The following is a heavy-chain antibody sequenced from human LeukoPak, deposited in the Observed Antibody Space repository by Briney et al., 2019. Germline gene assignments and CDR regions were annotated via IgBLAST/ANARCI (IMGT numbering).Heavy chain of an antibody. D-gene: IGHD4-17*01. V-gene: IGHV1-2*02. CDR1: GYTFTGYY. CDR3: ARGSDYEDAFDI. J-gene: IGHJ3*02. CDR2: INPYSGGT. Sequence: ASVKVSCKASGYTFTGYYMHWVRQAPGQGLEWMGWINPYSGGTNYAQKFQGRVTMTRDTSISTAYMELSRLRSDDTAVYYCARGSDYEDAFDIWGQGTMVTVSS.